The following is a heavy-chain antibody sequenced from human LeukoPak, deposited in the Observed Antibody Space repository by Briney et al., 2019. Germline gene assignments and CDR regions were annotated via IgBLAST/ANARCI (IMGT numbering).Heavy chain of an antibody. CDR2: ISGSGGST. CDR3: AKGGVYPNALLGY. CDR1: GFSFSSYA. J-gene: IGHJ4*02. V-gene: IGHV3-23*01. Sequence: QPGGSLRLSCAASGFSFSSYAMSWVRQAPGKGLEWVSAISGSGGSTYYADSVKGRFTISRDNSKNTLYLQMNSLRAEDTAVYYCAKGGVYPNALLGYWGQGTLVTVSS. D-gene: IGHD6-13*01.